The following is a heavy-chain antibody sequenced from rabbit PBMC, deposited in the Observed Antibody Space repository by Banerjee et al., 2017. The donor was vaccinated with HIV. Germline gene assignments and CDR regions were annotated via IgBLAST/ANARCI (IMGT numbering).Heavy chain of an antibody. CDR2: IYTSTGGS. CDR1: GFDFSSNA. D-gene: IGHD6-1*01. CDR3: AKDRLVGGGAGYGYGLNF. J-gene: IGHJ3*01. Sequence: QEQLVESGGGLVQPEGSLTLTCRASGFDFSSNAMCWVRQAPGKGPEWIACIYTSTGGSYYASWAKGRFTISKTSSTTVTLQMTSLTAADTATYFCAKDRLVGGGAGYGYGLNFWGQGTLVTVS. V-gene: IGHV1S45*01.